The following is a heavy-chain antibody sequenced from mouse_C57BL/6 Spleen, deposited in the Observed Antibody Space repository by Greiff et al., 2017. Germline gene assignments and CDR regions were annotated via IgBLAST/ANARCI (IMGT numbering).Heavy chain of an antibody. CDR3: ARSTDWFAD. Sequence: QVQLQQPGAELVRPGTSVKLSCKASGYTFTSYWMHWVKQRPGQGLEWIGVIDPSDSYTNYNQKFKGKATLTVDTSSSTAYMQLSSLTSEDSAVYYCARSTDWFADWGQGTLVTVSA. J-gene: IGHJ3*01. D-gene: IGHD2-1*01. CDR1: GYTFTSYW. V-gene: IGHV1-59*01. CDR2: IDPSDSYT.